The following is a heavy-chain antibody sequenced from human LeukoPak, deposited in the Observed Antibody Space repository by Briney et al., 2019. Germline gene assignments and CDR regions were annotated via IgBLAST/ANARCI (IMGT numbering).Heavy chain of an antibody. J-gene: IGHJ6*02. CDR3: AKDLFDYDFWSGYLYPTYYYYGMDV. CDR1: GFTFSSYS. Sequence: GGSLRLSCAASGFTFSSYSMNWVRQAPGKGLEWVSYISSSSDTIYYADSVKGRFTISRDNAKRSLYLQMNSLRAEDTAVYYCAKDLFDYDFWSGYLYPTYYYYGMDVWGQGTTVTVSS. CDR2: ISSSSDTI. V-gene: IGHV3-48*01. D-gene: IGHD3-3*01.